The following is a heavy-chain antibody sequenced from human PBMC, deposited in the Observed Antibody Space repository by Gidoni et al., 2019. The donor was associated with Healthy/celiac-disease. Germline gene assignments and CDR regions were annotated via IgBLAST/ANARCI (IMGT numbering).Heavy chain of an antibody. Sequence: EVQLVESGGGLVKPGGSLRLSCAASGFTFSSYSMNWVRQAPGKGLEWVSSISSSSSYIYYADSVKGRFTISRDNAKNSLYLQMNSLRAEDTAVYYCARAPPFMITFGGVIAEFDYWGQGTLVTVSS. J-gene: IGHJ4*02. CDR3: ARAPPFMITFGGVIAEFDY. V-gene: IGHV3-21*01. D-gene: IGHD3-16*02. CDR1: GFTFSSYS. CDR2: ISSSSSYI.